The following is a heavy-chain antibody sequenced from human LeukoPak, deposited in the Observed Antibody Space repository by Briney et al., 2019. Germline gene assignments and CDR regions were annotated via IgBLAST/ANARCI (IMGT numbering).Heavy chain of an antibody. Sequence: SETLSLTCSVSGDSITTSYWNWIRRPPGKGREWIGYIYYNGNTNYSPSLKSRVTMSVDTSKNLFSLKVSSVTAADTAVYYCARGRSNYYGMDVWGQGTTVTVSS. CDR1: GDSITTSY. J-gene: IGHJ6*02. V-gene: IGHV4-59*01. CDR2: IYYNGNT. CDR3: ARGRSNYYGMDV. D-gene: IGHD1-26*01.